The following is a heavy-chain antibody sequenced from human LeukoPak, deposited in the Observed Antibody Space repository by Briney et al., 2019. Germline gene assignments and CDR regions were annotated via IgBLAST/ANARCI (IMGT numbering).Heavy chain of an antibody. Sequence: GASVKVSCKASGYTFTSYYMHWVRQAPGQGLEWMGIINPSGGSTSYAQKFQGRVTMTRDTSTSTVYMELSGLRSEDTAVYYCARDRMDLVVPAAMDLDYWGQGTLVTVSS. V-gene: IGHV1-46*01. D-gene: IGHD2-2*01. J-gene: IGHJ4*02. CDR2: INPSGGST. CDR1: GYTFTSYY. CDR3: ARDRMDLVVPAAMDLDY.